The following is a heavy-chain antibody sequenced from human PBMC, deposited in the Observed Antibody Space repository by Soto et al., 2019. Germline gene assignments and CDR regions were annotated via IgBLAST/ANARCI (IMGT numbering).Heavy chain of an antibody. D-gene: IGHD2-15*01. CDR2: ISAYNGNT. Sequence: QVPLVQSGAEVKKPGASVKVSCKASGYTFTSYGISWVRQAPGQGLEWMGWISAYNGNTNYAQKLQGRVTMTTDTSTSTAYMELRSLRSDDTAVYYCARVVVVAATFNYYYYMDVWGKGTTVTVSS. CDR1: GYTFTSYG. V-gene: IGHV1-18*01. CDR3: ARVVVVAATFNYYYYMDV. J-gene: IGHJ6*03.